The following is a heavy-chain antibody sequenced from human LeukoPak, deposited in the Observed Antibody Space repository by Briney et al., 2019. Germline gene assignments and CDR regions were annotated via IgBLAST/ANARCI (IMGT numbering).Heavy chain of an antibody. Sequence: PSETLSLTCAVYGVSFSGYYWSWIRQPPGKGLEWIGEINHSGSTNYNPSLKSRVTISVDTSKNQFSLKLSSVTAADTAIYYCARAPWFGDPLDYWGQGTLVTVSS. CDR3: ARAPWFGDPLDY. V-gene: IGHV4-34*01. J-gene: IGHJ4*02. CDR2: INHSGST. CDR1: GVSFSGYY. D-gene: IGHD3-10*01.